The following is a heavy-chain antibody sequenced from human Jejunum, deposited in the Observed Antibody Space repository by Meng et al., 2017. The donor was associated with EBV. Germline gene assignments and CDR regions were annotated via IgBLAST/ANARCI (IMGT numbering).Heavy chain of an antibody. Sequence: QVQLARAGAEVEEPWASVKVSCKASGYTFTNYGGSWVRQAPGQGLEWMGWISAYNGNTDYAQKLQGRVTMTTDTPTSTAYMELRSLRSDDTAVFYCTILSHCDGGICYSYDYWGQGTLVTVSS. CDR3: TILSHCDGGICYSYDY. CDR2: ISAYNGNT. J-gene: IGHJ4*02. D-gene: IGHD2-15*01. CDR1: GYTFTNYG. V-gene: IGHV1-18*01.